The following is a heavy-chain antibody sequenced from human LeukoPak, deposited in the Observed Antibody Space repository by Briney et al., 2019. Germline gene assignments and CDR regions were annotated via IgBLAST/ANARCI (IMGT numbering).Heavy chain of an antibody. CDR3: ARHSPRDGYNLPTNNWFDP. CDR2: IYYSGST. D-gene: IGHD5-24*01. CDR1: GGSISSYY. Sequence: SETLSLTCTVSGGSISSYYWSWIRQPPGKGLEWIGYIYYSGSTNCNPSLKSRVTISVDTSKNQFSLKLSSVTAADTAVYYCARHSPRDGYNLPTNNWFDPWGQGTLVTVSS. V-gene: IGHV4-59*08. J-gene: IGHJ5*02.